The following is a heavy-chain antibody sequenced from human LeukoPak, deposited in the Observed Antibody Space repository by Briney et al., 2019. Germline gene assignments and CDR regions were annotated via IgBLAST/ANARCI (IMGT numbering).Heavy chain of an antibody. D-gene: IGHD6-19*01. CDR1: GFTFSSYA. CDR3: AKYSSSPQIDY. J-gene: IGHJ4*02. Sequence: GGSLRLSCAASGFTFSSYAMNWVRQAPGKGLEWVAVISYDGSNKYYADSVKGRFTISRDNSKNTVYLQMNSLRAEDTAVYYCAKYSSSPQIDYWGQGTLVTVSS. CDR2: ISYDGSNK. V-gene: IGHV3-30-3*02.